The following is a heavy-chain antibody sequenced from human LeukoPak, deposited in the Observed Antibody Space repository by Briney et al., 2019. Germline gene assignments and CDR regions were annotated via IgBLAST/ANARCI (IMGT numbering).Heavy chain of an antibody. CDR3: ASDKTAQLDNYYYYMDV. D-gene: IGHD6-13*01. CDR2: ITTSSTYT. V-gene: IGHV3-21*06. J-gene: IGHJ6*03. Sequence: GGSLRLSCEASGFSFSSYNMDWVRQTPGKGLEWISSITTSSTYTFYADSVKGRFTISRDNGKNSLYLQMNSLRAEDTAVYYCASDKTAQLDNYYYYMDVWGKGTTVTISS. CDR1: GFSFSSYN.